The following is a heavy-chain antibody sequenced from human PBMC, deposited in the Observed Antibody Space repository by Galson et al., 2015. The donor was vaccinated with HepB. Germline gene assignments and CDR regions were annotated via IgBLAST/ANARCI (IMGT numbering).Heavy chain of an antibody. J-gene: IGHJ4*02. D-gene: IGHD5-12*01. CDR3: ARDSGYERGFDY. Sequence: SVKVSCKASGGTFSSYAISWVRQAPGQGLEWMGRIIPILGIANYAQKFQGRVTITADKSTSTAYMELSSLRSEDTAVYYCARDSGYERGFDYWGQGTLVTVSS. CDR2: IIPILGIA. CDR1: GGTFSSYA. V-gene: IGHV1-69*04.